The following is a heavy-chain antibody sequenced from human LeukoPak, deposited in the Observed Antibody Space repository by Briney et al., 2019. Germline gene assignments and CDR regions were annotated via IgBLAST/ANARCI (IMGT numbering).Heavy chain of an antibody. Sequence: GGSLRLSCAASGFTFSSYGMHWVRQAPGKGLEWVGFIRLDGSNKLYADSVKGRFTISRDNSKNTLFLQMNSLRAEDTAVYYCAKVGAATFDYWGQGTLVIVSS. CDR1: GFTFSSYG. J-gene: IGHJ4*02. CDR3: AKVGAATFDY. CDR2: IRLDGSNK. V-gene: IGHV3-30*02. D-gene: IGHD1-26*01.